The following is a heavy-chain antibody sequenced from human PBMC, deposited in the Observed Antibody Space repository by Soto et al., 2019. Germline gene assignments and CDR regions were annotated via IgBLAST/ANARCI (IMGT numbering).Heavy chain of an antibody. Sequence: QVQLVESGGGVVQPGRSLRLSCAASGFTFSSYGMHWVRQAPGKGLEWVAVISYDGSNKYYADSVKGRFTISRDNSKNTLYLQMNSLRADDTAVYYCANFGSYNGNDYYFDYWGQGNLVTVSS. CDR1: GFTFSSYG. D-gene: IGHD1-1*01. V-gene: IGHV3-30*18. CDR2: ISYDGSNK. CDR3: ANFGSYNGNDYYFDY. J-gene: IGHJ4*02.